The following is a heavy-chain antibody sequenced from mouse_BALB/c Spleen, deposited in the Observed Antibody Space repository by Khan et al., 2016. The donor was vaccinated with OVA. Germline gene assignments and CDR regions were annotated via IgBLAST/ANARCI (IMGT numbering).Heavy chain of an antibody. V-gene: IGHV1-4*01. J-gene: IGHJ3*01. Sequence: QVQLKESGAELARPGASVKMSCKASGYTFTTYTMHWVQQRPGKGLEWIGYINPSNGYTNYNQKFKDKSTLTADKSSSTAYMQLSSLTSDYSAVYYCAREGAYYRSDGWFSYWGQGTLVTVSA. CDR3: AREGAYYRSDGWFSY. CDR2: INPSNGYT. D-gene: IGHD2-14*01. CDR1: GYTFTTYT.